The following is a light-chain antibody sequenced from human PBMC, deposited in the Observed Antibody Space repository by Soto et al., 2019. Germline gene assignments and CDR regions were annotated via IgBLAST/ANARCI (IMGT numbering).Light chain of an antibody. CDR2: GAS. CDR3: QQYNNWPPWT. CDR1: QSVSSN. Sequence: EIVMTQSPATLSVSPGERATLSCRASQSVSSNLAWYQQKPGQAPRHLIYGASTRATGIPARFSGSGSGTEFTLTISSLQSEDFAVYYCQQYNNWPPWTFGQGTKVEI. J-gene: IGKJ1*01. V-gene: IGKV3-15*01.